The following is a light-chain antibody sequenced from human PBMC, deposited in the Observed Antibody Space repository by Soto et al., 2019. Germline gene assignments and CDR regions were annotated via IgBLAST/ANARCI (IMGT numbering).Light chain of an antibody. Sequence: QSALTQPASVSGSPGQSITISCTGTSSDVGAYNLVSWYQHHPGKAPKLLIFEGSKRPSGVSNRFSGSKSGNTASLTISGLQAEDEADYYCSSYTSSSTLEVFGGGTKLTVL. CDR1: SSDVGAYNL. V-gene: IGLV2-14*02. J-gene: IGLJ3*02. CDR3: SSYTSSSTLEV. CDR2: EGS.